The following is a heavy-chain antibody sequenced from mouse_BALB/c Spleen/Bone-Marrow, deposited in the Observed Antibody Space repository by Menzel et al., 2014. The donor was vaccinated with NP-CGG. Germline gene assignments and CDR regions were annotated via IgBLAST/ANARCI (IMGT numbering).Heavy chain of an antibody. Sequence: EVMLVESGGGSVKPGGSLKLSCAASGFTFSSYAMSWVRQTPEKRLEWVASISSGGSTYYPDSVKGRFTISRDNARNILYLQMSSPRSEDTAMYYCAREEYGQKVYAMDYWGQGTSVTVSS. CDR1: GFTFSSYA. J-gene: IGHJ4*01. D-gene: IGHD2-10*02. V-gene: IGHV5-6-5*01. CDR3: AREEYGQKVYAMDY. CDR2: ISSGGST.